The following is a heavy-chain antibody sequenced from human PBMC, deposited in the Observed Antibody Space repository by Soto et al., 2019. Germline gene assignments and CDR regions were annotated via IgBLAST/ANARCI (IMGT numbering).Heavy chain of an antibody. CDR3: ARQDLGELSFY. J-gene: IGHJ4*02. CDR2: IYYSGST. Sequence: QVQLQESGPGLVKPSQTLSLTCTVSGGSISSGGYYWSWIRQHPGKGLEWIGYIYYSGSTYYNPSRKSRVTISVDTSKNQFSLKLSSVTAADTAVYSCARQDLGELSFYWGQGTLVTVSS. CDR1: GGSISSGGYY. V-gene: IGHV4-31*03. D-gene: IGHD3-16*02.